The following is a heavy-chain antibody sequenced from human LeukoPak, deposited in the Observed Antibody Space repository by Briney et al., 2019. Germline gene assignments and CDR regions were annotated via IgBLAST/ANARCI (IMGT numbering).Heavy chain of an antibody. CDR2: MNPNSGNT. CDR1: GYTFTSYD. Sequence: ASVKVSCKASGYTFTSYDINWVRQATGQGLEWMGWMNPNSGNTGYAQKFQGRVTMTRNTSISTAYMELSSLRSEDTAVYYCARRRMVRGVIITIHAFDIWGQGTMVTVSS. V-gene: IGHV1-8*01. CDR3: ARRRMVRGVIITIHAFDI. J-gene: IGHJ3*02. D-gene: IGHD3-10*01.